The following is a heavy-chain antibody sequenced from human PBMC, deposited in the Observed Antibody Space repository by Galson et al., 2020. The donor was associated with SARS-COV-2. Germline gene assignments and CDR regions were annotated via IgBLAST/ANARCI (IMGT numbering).Heavy chain of an antibody. CDR3: ARGLGYCSSTSCYGRYYFDY. J-gene: IGHJ4*02. CDR2: IIPILGIA. D-gene: IGHD2-2*01. V-gene: IGHV1-69*04. CDR1: GGTFSSYA. Sequence: ASVKVSCKASGGTFSSYAISWVRQAHGQGLEWMGRIIPILGIANYAQKFQGRVTITADKSTSTAYMELSSLRSEDTAVYYCARGLGYCSSTSCYGRYYFDYWGQGTLVTVSS.